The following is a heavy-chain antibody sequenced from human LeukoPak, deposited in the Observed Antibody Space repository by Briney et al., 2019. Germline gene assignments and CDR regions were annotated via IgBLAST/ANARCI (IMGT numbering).Heavy chain of an antibody. D-gene: IGHD3-10*01. CDR2: ISSNGGST. CDR1: GFTFSSYA. V-gene: IGHV3-64*01. J-gene: IGHJ4*02. Sequence: PGGSLRLSCAASGFTFSSYAMHWVRQAPGKGLEYVSAISSNGGSTYYANSVKGRFTISRDNSKNTLYLQMGSLRAEDMAVYYCARGQRGLGFDYWGQGTLVTVSS. CDR3: ARGQRGLGFDY.